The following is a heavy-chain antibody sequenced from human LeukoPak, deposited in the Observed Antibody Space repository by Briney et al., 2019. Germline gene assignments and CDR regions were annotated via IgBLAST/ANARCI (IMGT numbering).Heavy chain of an antibody. Sequence: LSLTCTVSGGSISSGDYYWNWIRQPPGKGLEWVSVIYSGGSTYYADSVKGRFTISRDNSKNTLYLQMNSLRAEDTAVYYCALAIDDPTFPFDYWGQGTLVTVSS. V-gene: IGHV3-53*01. CDR3: ALAIDDPTFPFDY. CDR2: IYSGGST. CDR1: GGSISSGDYY. J-gene: IGHJ4*02. D-gene: IGHD2-21*01.